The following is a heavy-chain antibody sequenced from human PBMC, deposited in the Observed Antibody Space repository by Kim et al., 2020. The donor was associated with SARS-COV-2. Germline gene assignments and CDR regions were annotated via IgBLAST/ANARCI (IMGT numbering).Heavy chain of an antibody. Sequence: GGSLRLSCAASGFTFSSYSMNWVRQAPGKGLEWVSSISSSSSYIYYADSVMGRFTISRDNAKNSLYLQMNSLRAEDTAVYYCARDQYGSYPPYYYYGMDVWGQGTTVTVSS. CDR1: GFTFSSYS. V-gene: IGHV3-21*01. J-gene: IGHJ6*02. CDR3: ARDQYGSYPPYYYYGMDV. D-gene: IGHD1-26*01. CDR2: ISSSSSYI.